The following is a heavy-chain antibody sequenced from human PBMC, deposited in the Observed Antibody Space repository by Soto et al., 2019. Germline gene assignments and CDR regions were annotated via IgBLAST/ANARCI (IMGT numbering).Heavy chain of an antibody. J-gene: IGHJ4*02. CDR2: IIPILGIA. V-gene: IGHV1-69*02. CDR1: GGTFSSYT. Sequence: QVQLVQSGAEVKKPGSSVKVSCKASGGTFSSYTISWVRQAPGQGLEWMGRIIPILGIANYAQKFQGRVTITADKSTSTAYMELSSLRSEDTAVYYCAGYRPSGSIAVAGPLDYCGQGTLVTVSS. D-gene: IGHD6-19*01. CDR3: AGYRPSGSIAVAGPLDY.